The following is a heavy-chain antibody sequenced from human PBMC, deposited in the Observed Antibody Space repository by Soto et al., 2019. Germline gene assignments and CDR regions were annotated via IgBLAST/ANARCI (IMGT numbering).Heavy chain of an antibody. CDR2: IKSKTDGGTA. D-gene: IGHD3-10*01. CDR3: TRLWRGHYFDY. Sequence: EVQLVESGGGLVEPGGSLRLSCIASGFTFINGWMNWVRQAPGKGLEWVGRIKSKTDGGTADYAAPVKGRCTISRDDSERTLYLQVNSLKTGDTAVYYCTRLWRGHYFDYWGQGTLVTVSS. J-gene: IGHJ4*02. V-gene: IGHV3-15*07. CDR1: GFTFINGW.